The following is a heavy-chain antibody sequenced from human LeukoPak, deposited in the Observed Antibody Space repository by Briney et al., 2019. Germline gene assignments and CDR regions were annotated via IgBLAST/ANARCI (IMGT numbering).Heavy chain of an antibody. CDR1: GFTLSSYG. J-gene: IGHJ4*02. CDR2: ISYDGSNK. CDR3: AKGMRGYSSILSYDY. Sequence: GGSLRLSCAASGFTLSSYGMHWVRQAPGKGLEWVAVISYDGSNKYYADSVKGRFTISRDNSKNTLYLQMNSLRAEDTAVYYCAKGMRGYSSILSYDYWGQGTLVTVSS. V-gene: IGHV3-30*18. D-gene: IGHD6-13*01.